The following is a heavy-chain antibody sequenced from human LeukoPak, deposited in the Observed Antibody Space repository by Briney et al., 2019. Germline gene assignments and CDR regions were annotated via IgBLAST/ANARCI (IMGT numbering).Heavy chain of an antibody. CDR3: ASRKLGNDY. CDR2: IYHTGST. V-gene: IGHV4-61*01. D-gene: IGHD7-27*01. CDR1: GYSISSGYY. J-gene: IGHJ4*02. Sequence: SETLSLTCTVSGYSISSGYYWSWIRQSPGKGLEWIGYIYHTGSTSYSPSLKSRVTISADTSLNQFSLKLSSVTAADTAVYYCASRKLGNDYWGQGTLVTVSS.